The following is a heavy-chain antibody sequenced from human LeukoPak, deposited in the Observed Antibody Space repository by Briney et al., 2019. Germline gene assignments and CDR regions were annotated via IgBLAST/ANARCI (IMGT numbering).Heavy chain of an antibody. V-gene: IGHV3-23*01. D-gene: IGHD3-22*01. CDR2: ISGSGGST. J-gene: IGHJ4*02. CDR1: GITLSNYG. Sequence: GGSLRLSCAGSGITLSNYGMSWVRQAPGKGLEWVAGISGSGGSTSYADSVKGRFTISRDNPRNTLYLQMNSLRAEDTAVYFCAKRGVVIRVILVGFHKEAYYFDSWGQGALVTVSS. CDR3: AKRGVVIRVILVGFHKEAYYFDS.